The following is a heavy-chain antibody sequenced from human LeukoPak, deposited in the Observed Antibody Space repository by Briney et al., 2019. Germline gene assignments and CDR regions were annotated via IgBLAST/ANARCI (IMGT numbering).Heavy chain of an antibody. CDR3: ARENAVRGIIMGNWFDP. J-gene: IGHJ5*02. CDR1: GYTFTRYD. D-gene: IGHD3-10*01. Sequence: SVKVSCKASGYTFTRYDINWVRQATGQGLEWMGGIIPIFGTANYAQKFQGRVTITADESTSTAYMELSSLRSEDTAVYYCARENAVRGIIMGNWFDPWGQGTLVTVSS. CDR2: IIPIFGTA. V-gene: IGHV1-69*13.